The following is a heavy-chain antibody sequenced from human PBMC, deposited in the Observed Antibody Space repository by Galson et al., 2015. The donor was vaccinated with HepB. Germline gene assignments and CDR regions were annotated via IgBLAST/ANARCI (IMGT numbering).Heavy chain of an antibody. Sequence: QSGAEVKKPGESLRISCKGSGYSFTSYWISWVRQMPGKGLEWMGRIDPSDSYTKYSPSFQGHVTISADKSITTAYLQWTSLKASDTAMYYCARVVGQLVHLNDYWGQGTLVSVSS. D-gene: IGHD6-6*01. J-gene: IGHJ4*02. CDR2: IDPSDSYT. CDR3: ARVVGQLVHLNDY. V-gene: IGHV5-10-1*01. CDR1: GYSFTSYW.